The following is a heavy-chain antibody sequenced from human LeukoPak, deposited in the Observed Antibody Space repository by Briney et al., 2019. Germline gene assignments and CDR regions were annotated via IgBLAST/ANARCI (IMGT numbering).Heavy chain of an antibody. CDR3: ARDPAGRWLQRGSYFGY. D-gene: IGHD5-24*01. V-gene: IGHV4-61*02. Sequence: PSQTLSLTCTVSRGSISSGSYYWSWIRQPAGKGLEWIGRIYTSGSTNYNPSLKSRVTISVDTSKNQFSLKPSSVTAADTAVYYCARDPAGRWLQRGSYFGYWGQGTLVTVSS. J-gene: IGHJ4*02. CDR1: RGSISSGSYY. CDR2: IYTSGST.